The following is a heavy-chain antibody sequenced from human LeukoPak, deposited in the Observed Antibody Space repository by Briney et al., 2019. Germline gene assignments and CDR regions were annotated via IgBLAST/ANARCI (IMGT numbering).Heavy chain of an antibody. D-gene: IGHD6-13*01. Sequence: GESLKISCKGSGYSFTSYWIGWVRQMPGKGLEGMGIIYPGDSDTRYSPSFQGQVTISADKSISAAYLQWSSLKASDTAMYYCARQRSRTSYYYGMDVWGQGTTVTVSS. CDR3: ARQRSRTSYYYGMDV. J-gene: IGHJ6*02. V-gene: IGHV5-51*01. CDR2: IYPGDSDT. CDR1: GYSFTSYW.